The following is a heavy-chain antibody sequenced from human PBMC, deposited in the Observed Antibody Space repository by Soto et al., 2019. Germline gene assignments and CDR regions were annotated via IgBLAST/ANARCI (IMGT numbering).Heavy chain of an antibody. V-gene: IGHV1-24*01. CDR1: GDTPSELY. CDR3: VIPYTWNCMRFDY. CDR2: FDPQQGKT. D-gene: IGHD1-7*01. Sequence: ASVKVSCKISGDTPSELYVHWVRQASGEGLEWMGGFDPQQGKTVFAQKFQGRLTLTEDTSTETAYMELSRLRSDDTALYYCVIPYTWNCMRFDYWGQGTLVTVSS. J-gene: IGHJ4*02.